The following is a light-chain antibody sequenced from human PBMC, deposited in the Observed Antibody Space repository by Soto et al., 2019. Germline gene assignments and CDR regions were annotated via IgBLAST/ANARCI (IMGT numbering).Light chain of an antibody. J-gene: IGLJ1*01. Sequence: QSALTQPASVSGSPGQSITISCTGTSSDVGGYNYVSWYQQHPGKAPKLMIYDVINRPSGVSNRFSGSKSGNTASLTISGLQAEDGAVYYSSTNSTNSTPNYVARTGTKV. CDR3: STNSTNSTPNYV. CDR1: SSDVGGYNY. V-gene: IGLV2-14*01. CDR2: DVI.